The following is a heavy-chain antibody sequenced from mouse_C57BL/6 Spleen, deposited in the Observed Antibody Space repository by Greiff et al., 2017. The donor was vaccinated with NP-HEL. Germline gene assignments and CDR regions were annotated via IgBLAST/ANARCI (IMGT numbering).Heavy chain of an antibody. J-gene: IGHJ4*01. V-gene: IGHV1-64*01. D-gene: IGHD6-1*01. Sequence: QVQLQQPGAELVKPGASVKLSCKASGYTFTSYWIHWVKQRPGQGLEWIGMIHPNSGSTNYNEKFKSKATLTVDKSSSTAYMQLSSLTSEDSAVYYCAREGANPNLYYAMDYWGQGTSVTVSS. CDR1: GYTFTSYW. CDR2: IHPNSGST. CDR3: AREGANPNLYYAMDY.